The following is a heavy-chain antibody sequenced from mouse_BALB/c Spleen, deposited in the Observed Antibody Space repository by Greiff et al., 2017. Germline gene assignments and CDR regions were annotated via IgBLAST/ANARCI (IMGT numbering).Heavy chain of an antibody. J-gene: IGHJ2*01. V-gene: IGHV3-2*02. CDR1: GYSITSDYA. CDR3: ARSLTGPFDY. CDR2: ISYSGST. D-gene: IGHD4-1*01. Sequence: DVQLQESGPGLVKPSQSLSLTCTVTGYSITSDYAWNWIRQFPGNKLEWMGYISYSGSTSYNPSLKSRISITRDTSKNQFFLQLNSVTTEDTATYYCARSLTGPFDYWGQGTTLTVSS.